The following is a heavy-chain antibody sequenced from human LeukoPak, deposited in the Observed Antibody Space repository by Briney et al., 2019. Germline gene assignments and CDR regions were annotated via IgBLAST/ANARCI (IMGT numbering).Heavy chain of an antibody. V-gene: IGHV3-23*01. J-gene: IGHJ4*02. CDR1: GFTFSSYA. Sequence: PGGSLRLSCAASGFTFSSYAMSWVRQAPGKGLEWVSAISGSGGSTYYADSVKGRFTIFRDNSKNTLYLQMNSLRAEDTAVYYCAKPRVEATIRTSFDYWGQGTLVTVSS. CDR2: ISGSGGST. D-gene: IGHD5-12*01. CDR3: AKPRVEATIRTSFDY.